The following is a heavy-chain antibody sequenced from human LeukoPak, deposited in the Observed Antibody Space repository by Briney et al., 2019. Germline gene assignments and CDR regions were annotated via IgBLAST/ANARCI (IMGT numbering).Heavy chain of an antibody. V-gene: IGHV4-30-2*01. Sequence: PSQTLSLTCAVSGGSISSGGYSWSWIRQPPGKDLEWIGYIYHSGSTYYNPSLKSRVTISVDRSKNQFSLKLSSVTAADTAVYYCARGGPPGRSRVVIANWFDPWGQGTLVTVSS. CDR2: IYHSGST. CDR1: GGSISSGGYS. J-gene: IGHJ5*02. CDR3: ARGGPPGRSRVVIANWFDP. D-gene: IGHD3-3*01.